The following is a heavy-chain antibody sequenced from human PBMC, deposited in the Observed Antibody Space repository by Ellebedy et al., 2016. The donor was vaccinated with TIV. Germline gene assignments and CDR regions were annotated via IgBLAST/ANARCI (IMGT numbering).Heavy chain of an antibody. CDR2: INPSGGST. CDR1: GYTFTSYY. Sequence: ASVKVSCXASGYTFTSYYMHWVRQAPGQGLEWMGIINPSGGSTNYAQKFQGRVTMTRDTSTSTVYMELSSLRSGDTAVYYCARRSGLYYYYGMDVWGQGPTVTVSS. CDR3: ARRSGLYYYYGMDV. D-gene: IGHD1-26*01. J-gene: IGHJ6*02. V-gene: IGHV1-46*01.